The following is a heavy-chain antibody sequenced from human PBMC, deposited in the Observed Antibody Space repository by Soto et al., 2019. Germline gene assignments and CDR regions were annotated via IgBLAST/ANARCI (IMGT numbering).Heavy chain of an antibody. CDR1: GGSFSGYY. V-gene: IGHV4-34*01. J-gene: IGHJ4*02. D-gene: IGHD1-7*01. CDR3: ARGGNYRPRTYYFDY. CDR2: INHSGST. Sequence: QVQLQQWGAGVLEPSETLSLTCAVYGGSFSGYYWSWIRQPPGKGLEWIGEINHSGSTHYNPSLKSRVTISVDTSKNQFSLKLSSVTAADTAVYYCARGGNYRPRTYYFDYWGQGTLVTVSS.